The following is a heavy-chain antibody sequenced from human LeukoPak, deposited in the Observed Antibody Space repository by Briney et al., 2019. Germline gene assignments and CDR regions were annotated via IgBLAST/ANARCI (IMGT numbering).Heavy chain of an antibody. J-gene: IGHJ4*02. D-gene: IGHD6-6*01. Sequence: GGSLRLSCAASGFSFSSYSMIWVRQAPGKGLEWVAFIRYDGSNKYYADSVKGRFTISRDNSKNTLYLQMNSLRAEDTAVYYCAKDSAKQAARPMLSVYWGQGTLVTVSS. CDR3: AKDSAKQAARPMLSVY. CDR1: GFSFSSYS. V-gene: IGHV3-30*02. CDR2: IRYDGSNK.